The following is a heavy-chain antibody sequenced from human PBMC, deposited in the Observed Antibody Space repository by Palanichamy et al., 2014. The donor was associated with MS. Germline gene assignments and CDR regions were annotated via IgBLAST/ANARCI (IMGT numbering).Heavy chain of an antibody. CDR1: GYTFTDYY. CDR3: AREGRTKSLDI. CDR2: INANTGGT. D-gene: IGHD2-8*01. J-gene: IGHJ3*02. Sequence: QAQLVQSGAEVKKPGASVKVSCKASGYTFTDYYIHWVRQAPGQGLEWMGYINANTGGTAYAQKFQGRVTMTRDTSISTAYMDLSGLRSDDMAIYYCAREGRTKSLDIWGQGTLVTVSS. V-gene: IGHV1-2*02.